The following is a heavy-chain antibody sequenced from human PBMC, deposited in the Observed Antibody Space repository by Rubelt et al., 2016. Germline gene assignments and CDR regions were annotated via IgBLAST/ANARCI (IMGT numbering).Heavy chain of an antibody. J-gene: IGHJ4*02. CDR2: ITGSSSTI. V-gene: IGHV3-48*04. CDR1: GFSFSSYS. Sequence: EVQVVESGGGLVQPGGSLRLSCAASGFSFSSYSMSWVRQAPGKGLEWVSYITGSSSTIYYADSVKGRFTMSRDNAKNTLYLQMNSLRAEDTAIYYCARDLTGWSDSDLDYWGQGTLVTVSS. CDR3: ARDLTGWSDSDLDY. D-gene: IGHD1-14*01.